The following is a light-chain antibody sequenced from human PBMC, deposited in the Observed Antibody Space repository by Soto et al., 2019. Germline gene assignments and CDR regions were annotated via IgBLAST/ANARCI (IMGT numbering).Light chain of an antibody. CDR2: DVS. Sequence: QSVLTQPRSVSGSPGQSVPISCTGTSSDVGVYNYVSWYQQYPGKAPKIMIYDVSKRPSRVPDRFSGSKSDNTASLTISGLQAEDEADYFCCSYAGSYTFVFGIGTKVTVL. J-gene: IGLJ1*01. CDR1: SSDVGVYNY. V-gene: IGLV2-11*01. CDR3: CSYAGSYTFV.